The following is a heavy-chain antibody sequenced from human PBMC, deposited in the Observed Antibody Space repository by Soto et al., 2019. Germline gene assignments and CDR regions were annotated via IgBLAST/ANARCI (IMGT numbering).Heavy chain of an antibody. D-gene: IGHD2-2*01. CDR3: AREGAWDIVVVPAAPGAFDI. CDR1: GYTFTGCY. Sequence: ASVKVSCKASGYTFTGCYMHWVRQAPGQGLEWMGWINPNSGGTNYAQKFQGWVTMSRDTSISTAYMELSRLRSDDTAVYYCAREGAWDIVVVPAAPGAFDIWGQGTMVT. J-gene: IGHJ3*02. V-gene: IGHV1-2*04. CDR2: INPNSGGT.